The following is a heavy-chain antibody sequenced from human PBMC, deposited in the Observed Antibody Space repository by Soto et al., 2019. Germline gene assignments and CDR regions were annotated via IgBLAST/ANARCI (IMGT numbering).Heavy chain of an antibody. CDR2: IYYNGST. J-gene: IGHJ5*02. Sequence: SETLSLTCTVSGGSISSGDYYWSWIRQPPGKGLEWIGYIYYNGSTYYNPSLKSRVTISVDTSKNQFSLKLSSVTAADTAVYYCGGYDYNWFDPWGQGTLVTVSS. D-gene: IGHD5-12*01. V-gene: IGHV4-30-4*01. CDR3: GGYDYNWFDP. CDR1: GGSISSGDYY.